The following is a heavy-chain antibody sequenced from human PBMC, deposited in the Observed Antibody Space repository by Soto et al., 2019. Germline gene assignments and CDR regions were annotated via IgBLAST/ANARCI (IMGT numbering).Heavy chain of an antibody. CDR2: FDPEDGET. J-gene: IGHJ4*02. Sequence: ASVKVSCKVSGYTLTELSMHWVRQAPGKGLEWMGGFDPEDGETIYAQKFQGRVTMTEDTSTDTAYMELSSLRSEDTAVYYCVTGKLLMGRFLEWFSFFDYWGQGTLVTVSS. D-gene: IGHD3-3*01. CDR1: GYTLTELS. CDR3: VTGKLLMGRFLEWFSFFDY. V-gene: IGHV1-24*01.